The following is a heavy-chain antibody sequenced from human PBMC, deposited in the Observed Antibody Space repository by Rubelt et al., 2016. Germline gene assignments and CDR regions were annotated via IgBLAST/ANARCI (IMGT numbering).Heavy chain of an antibody. V-gene: IGHV4-31*03. CDR3: ARGSVVAATLDWFDP. CDR1: GGSISSGGYY. J-gene: IGHJ5*02. Sequence: QVQLQESGPGLVKPSQTLSLTCTVSGGSISSGGYYWSWIRQHPGKGLEWIGYIYYSGSTYYNPSLKSRVTISVDTSKNQFALKLSSVIAADTAVYYWARGSVVAATLDWFDPWGQGTLVTVSS. D-gene: IGHD2-15*01. CDR2: IYYSGST.